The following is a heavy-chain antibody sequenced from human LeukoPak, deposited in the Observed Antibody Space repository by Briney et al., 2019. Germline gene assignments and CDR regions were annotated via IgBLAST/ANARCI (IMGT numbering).Heavy chain of an antibody. D-gene: IGHD2-2*01. CDR3: ARGTYATSGAFDI. V-gene: IGHV4-61*05. Sequence: SETLSLTCTVSGGSISSSSYYWGWIRQPPGKGLEWIGYIYYSGSTNYNPSLKSRVTISVDTSKNQFSLKLSSVTAADTAVYYCARGTYATSGAFDIWGQGTMVTVSS. CDR2: IYYSGST. CDR1: GGSISSSSYY. J-gene: IGHJ3*02.